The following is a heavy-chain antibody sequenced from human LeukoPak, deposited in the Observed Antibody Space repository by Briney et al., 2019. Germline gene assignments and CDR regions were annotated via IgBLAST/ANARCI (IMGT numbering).Heavy chain of an antibody. CDR1: GFTVSSNY. D-gene: IGHD1-26*01. CDR3: ARVARQVGATKHDAFDI. J-gene: IGHJ3*02. V-gene: IGHV3-66*01. Sequence: GGSLRLSCAASGFTVSSNYMSWVRQAPGKGLEGVSVIYSGGSTYYADSVKGRFTISRDNSKNTLYLQMNSLRAEDTAVYYCARVARQVGATKHDAFDIWGQGTMVTVSS. CDR2: IYSGGST.